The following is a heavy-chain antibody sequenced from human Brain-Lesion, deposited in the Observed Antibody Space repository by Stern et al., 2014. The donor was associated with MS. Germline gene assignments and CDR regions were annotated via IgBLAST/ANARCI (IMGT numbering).Heavy chain of an antibody. D-gene: IGHD5-24*01. CDR3: ARGHIPYAYNYLFDY. V-gene: IGHV3-33*01. CDR2: VWADGSTA. J-gene: IGHJ4*02. Sequence: QVQLVESGGGVVQPGTSLRLSCAASGFTFSSYGMHWVRQAPGKGLEWVALVWADGSTAYYTNSVKGRFTISRDNSKNTLSLQMNSLTAEDTAVYYCARGHIPYAYNYLFDYWGQGTLVTVSS. CDR1: GFTFSSYG.